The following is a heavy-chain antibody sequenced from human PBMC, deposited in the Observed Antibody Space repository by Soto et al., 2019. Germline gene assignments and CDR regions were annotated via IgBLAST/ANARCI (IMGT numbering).Heavy chain of an antibody. CDR2: IWYDGSNK. CDR3: ARDITMIVVAPAY. V-gene: IGHV3-33*01. Sequence: QVQLVESGGGVVQPGRSLRLSCAASGFTFSSYGMHWVRQAPGKGLEWVAVIWYDGSNKYYADSVKGRFTISRDNSKNTLYLQMNRLRAEDTAVYYCARDITMIVVAPAYWGQGTLVTVSS. CDR1: GFTFSSYG. J-gene: IGHJ4*02. D-gene: IGHD3-22*01.